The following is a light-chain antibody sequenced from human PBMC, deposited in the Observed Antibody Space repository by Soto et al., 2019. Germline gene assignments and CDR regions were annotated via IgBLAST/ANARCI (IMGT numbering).Light chain of an antibody. CDR3: QQFHSYPLT. J-gene: IGKJ4*01. CDR1: QGIDSY. CDR2: GAS. V-gene: IGKV1-9*01. Sequence: DIQLTQSPSFLSASVGDRVTITCRASQGIDSYLAWYQQKPGKAPNVLIYGASTLQSGVPSRFSGSGSWTEFTLRISSLPPEDFATYYYQQFHSYPLTFGGGTKVGIK.